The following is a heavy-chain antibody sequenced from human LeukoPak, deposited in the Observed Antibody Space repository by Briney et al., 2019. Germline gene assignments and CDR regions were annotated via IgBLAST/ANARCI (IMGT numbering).Heavy chain of an antibody. CDR1: GGSFSGYY. Sequence: SETLSLTCAVYGGSFSGYYWSWIRQPPGKGLEWIGEINHSGSTNYNPSLKSRVTISVDTSKNQFPLKLSSVTAADTAVYYCARAYSGIVVVPAARTRWDYWGQGTLVIVSS. CDR3: ARAYSGIVVVPAARTRWDY. CDR2: INHSGST. J-gene: IGHJ4*02. D-gene: IGHD2-2*01. V-gene: IGHV4-34*01.